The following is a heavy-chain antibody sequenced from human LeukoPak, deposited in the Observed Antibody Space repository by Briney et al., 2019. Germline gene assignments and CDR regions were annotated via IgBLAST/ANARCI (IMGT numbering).Heavy chain of an antibody. Sequence: GGSLRLSCAASGFTFSDYYMSWIRQAPGKGLEWVSYIGTSGSTIYYADSVKGRFTISRDNAKNSLYLQMNSLRADDTAVYYCAGVRSGYYTPDYWGQGTLVTVSS. J-gene: IGHJ4*02. D-gene: IGHD3-3*01. CDR2: IGTSGSTI. V-gene: IGHV3-11*01. CDR1: GFTFSDYY. CDR3: AGVRSGYYTPDY.